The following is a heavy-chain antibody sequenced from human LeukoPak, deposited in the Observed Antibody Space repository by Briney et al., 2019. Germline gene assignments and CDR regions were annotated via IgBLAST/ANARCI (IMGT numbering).Heavy chain of an antibody. CDR2: IRYDGSNK. D-gene: IGHD6-13*01. CDR3: AKDLGYSGSWYERLY. V-gene: IGHV3-30*02. Sequence: GGSLRLSCAASGFTFSSYGMHWVRQAPGKGLEWVAFIRYDGSNKYYADSVKGRFTISRDNSKNTLYLQMNSLRAEDTAVYYCAKDLGYSGSWYERLYWGQGTLVTVSS. J-gene: IGHJ4*02. CDR1: GFTFSSYG.